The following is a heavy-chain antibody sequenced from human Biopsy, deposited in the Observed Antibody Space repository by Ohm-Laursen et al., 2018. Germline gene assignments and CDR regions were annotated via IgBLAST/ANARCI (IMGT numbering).Heavy chain of an antibody. CDR3: ARGEVTFGELIVSLDS. Sequence: SVKVSCKTSGYNFISYSINWVRQAPGQELEWMGWIRPLNGDTKYGQKFQDRVTMTTDTSTSTVYMELTSLRSDDTAVYYCARGEVTFGELIVSLDSWGQGTLVTVSS. J-gene: IGHJ4*02. CDR2: IRPLNGDT. V-gene: IGHV1-18*01. CDR1: GYNFISYS. D-gene: IGHD3-16*02.